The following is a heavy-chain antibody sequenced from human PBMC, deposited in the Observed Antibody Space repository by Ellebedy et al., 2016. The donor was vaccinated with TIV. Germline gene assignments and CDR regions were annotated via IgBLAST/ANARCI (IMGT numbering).Heavy chain of an antibody. Sequence: GGSLRLSXTASGFTFGDYAVSWFRQAPGKGLEWVGLIRTKTYDGTTDYAASVKGRFTISRDDSKSIAYLQMSSLKTEDTAVYYCTSYYYGSGREYWGQGTLVTVSS. CDR1: GFTFGDYA. CDR2: IRTKTYDGTT. D-gene: IGHD3-10*01. CDR3: TSYYYGSGREY. V-gene: IGHV3-49*03. J-gene: IGHJ4*02.